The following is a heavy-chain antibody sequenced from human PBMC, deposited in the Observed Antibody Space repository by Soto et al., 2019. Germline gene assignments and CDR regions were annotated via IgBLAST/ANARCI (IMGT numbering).Heavy chain of an antibody. CDR1: GFTFSSYA. Sequence: EVQLLESGGGLVQPGGSLRLSCAASGFTFSSYAMSWVRQAPGKGLEWVSAISGSGGSTYYADSVKGRFTISRDNSKNTLYLQMNSLRAEDTAVYYCAKSLYSSSWYWYDMDVWGQGTTVTVSS. CDR2: ISGSGGST. CDR3: AKSLYSSSWYWYDMDV. D-gene: IGHD6-13*01. J-gene: IGHJ6*02. V-gene: IGHV3-23*01.